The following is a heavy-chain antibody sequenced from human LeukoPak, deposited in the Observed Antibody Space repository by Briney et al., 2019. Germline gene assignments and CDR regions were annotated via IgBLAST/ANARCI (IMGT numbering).Heavy chain of an antibody. D-gene: IGHD6-19*01. V-gene: IGHV3-30*18. Sequence: GGSLRLSCAASGFTFSSYGMHWVRQAPGKGLEWVAVISYDGSNKYYADSVKGRFTISRDNSKNTLYLQMNSLRVEDTTVFYCAKDQGSGWYDYWGQGTLVTVSS. J-gene: IGHJ4*02. CDR2: ISYDGSNK. CDR1: GFTFSSYG. CDR3: AKDQGSGWYDY.